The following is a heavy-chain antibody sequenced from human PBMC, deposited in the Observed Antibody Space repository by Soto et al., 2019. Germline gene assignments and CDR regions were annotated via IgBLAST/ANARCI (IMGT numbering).Heavy chain of an antibody. CDR1: GYTFTSYA. D-gene: IGHD6-13*01. Sequence: ASVKVSCKASGYTFTSYAMHWVRQAPGQRLEWMGWINAGNGNTKYSQKFQGRVTITRDTSASTAYTELSSLRSEDTAVYYCARVVGIAAAGTGYWGQGTLVTVSS. CDR3: ARVVGIAAAGTGY. J-gene: IGHJ4*02. CDR2: INAGNGNT. V-gene: IGHV1-3*01.